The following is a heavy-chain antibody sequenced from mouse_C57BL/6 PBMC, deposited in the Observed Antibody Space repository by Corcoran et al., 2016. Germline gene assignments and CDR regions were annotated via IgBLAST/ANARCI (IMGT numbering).Heavy chain of an antibody. D-gene: IGHD1-1*01. CDR3: AREDGSSPFAY. Sequence: EVQLQQSGPELVKPGASVKISCKASGYTFTDYYMNWVKQSHGKSLEWIGDINPNNGGTSYNQKFKGKATLTVDKSSSTAYMELRSLTSEDSAVYYCAREDGSSPFAYWGQGTLVTVSA. V-gene: IGHV1-26*01. J-gene: IGHJ3*01. CDR2: INPNNGGT. CDR1: GYTFTDYY.